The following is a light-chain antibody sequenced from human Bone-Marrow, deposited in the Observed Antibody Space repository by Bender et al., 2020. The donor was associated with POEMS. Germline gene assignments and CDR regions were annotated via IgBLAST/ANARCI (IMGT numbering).Light chain of an antibody. J-gene: IGLJ7*01. Sequence: HSVLTQPPSVSATPGQRATISCSGSSSNIGSRAVSWYQQLPGTAPRLLIYKIYQRPSGIPDRFSASKSGTSATLGITGLQTGDEADYYCGTWDSSLSAAVFGGGTQLTVL. CDR1: SSNIGSRA. CDR3: GTWDSSLSAAV. V-gene: IGLV1-51*02. CDR2: KIY.